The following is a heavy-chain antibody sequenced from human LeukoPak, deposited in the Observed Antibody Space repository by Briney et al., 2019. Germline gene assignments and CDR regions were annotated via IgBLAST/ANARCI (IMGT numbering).Heavy chain of an antibody. V-gene: IGHV4-30-4*01. J-gene: IGHJ5*02. CDR3: ARKTRTWSNWFDP. Sequence: PSETLSLTCTVSGVSISSGNYYWSWLRQSPGKGLEWIGYIYYSGSVFYNPSLESRIIISLDTSKNQFSLKVTSLTAADSAVYYCARKTRTWSNWFDPWGQGTLVTVSS. CDR2: IYYSGSV. CDR1: GVSISSGNYY. D-gene: IGHD1-14*01.